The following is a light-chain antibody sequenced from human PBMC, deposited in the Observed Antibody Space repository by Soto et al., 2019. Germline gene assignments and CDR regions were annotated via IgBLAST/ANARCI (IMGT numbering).Light chain of an antibody. CDR1: SSNIGAGYD. CDR2: GNS. CDR3: QSYDSSLRYYV. J-gene: IGLJ1*01. Sequence: QSVLTQPPSVSGAPGQRVTISCTGSSSNIGAGYDVHWYQQLPGTAPKLLIYGNSNRPSGVPDRFSGSKSGTSASLAITGLQAEDEADYYCQSYDSSLRYYVFGTGTKLTVL. V-gene: IGLV1-40*01.